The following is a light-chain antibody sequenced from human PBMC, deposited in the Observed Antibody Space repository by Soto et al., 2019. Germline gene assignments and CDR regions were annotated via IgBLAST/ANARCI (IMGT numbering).Light chain of an antibody. CDR3: QQYNSWPLT. CDR1: QSVTNSY. CDR2: GVS. Sequence: EVVMTQSPATLSVSPGERATLSCRASQSVTNSYLAWYQQKPGQAPRLLIYGVSTRATGIPARFSGSGSGTEFTLTISSLQSEDFAVYYCQQYNSWPLTFGGGTKVEIK. V-gene: IGKV3-15*01. J-gene: IGKJ4*01.